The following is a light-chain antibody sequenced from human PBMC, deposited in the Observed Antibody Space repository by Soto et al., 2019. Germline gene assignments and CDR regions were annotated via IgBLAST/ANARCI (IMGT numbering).Light chain of an antibody. CDR1: SSDVGGYNY. V-gene: IGLV2-14*03. J-gene: IGLJ2*01. CDR3: SSYTTSSTHL. Sequence: QAVVTQPASVSGSPGQSITISCTGTSSDVGGYNYVSWYQQHPGKAPKLVIFDVSDRPSGVSNRFSGSKSGNTASLTISGLQPEDEAEYYCSSYTTSSTHLFGGGTQLTVL. CDR2: DVS.